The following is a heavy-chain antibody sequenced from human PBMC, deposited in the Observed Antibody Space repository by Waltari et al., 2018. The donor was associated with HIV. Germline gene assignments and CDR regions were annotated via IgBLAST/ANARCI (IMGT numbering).Heavy chain of an antibody. D-gene: IGHD3-10*01. CDR2: VSHSGAT. CDR1: RQTLRGYY. J-gene: IGHJ5*02. CDR3: ARGSQHHDH. V-gene: IGHV4-34*08. Sequence: QVQLQQWGTGLLKHSETLSLKCAIYRQTLRGYYLSWIRQSPAMGLEWRGEVSHSGATNYNPSFEGRVSISADMSKNQLSLNLTSLTAADTGVYFCARGSQHHDHWGQGTPVTVSS.